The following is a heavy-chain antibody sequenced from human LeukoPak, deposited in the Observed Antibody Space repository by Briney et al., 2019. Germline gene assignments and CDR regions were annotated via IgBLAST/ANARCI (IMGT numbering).Heavy chain of an antibody. Sequence: PSETLSLTCTVSGGSISSNYWSWIRQPPGKGLEWIAYIYYSGITNYNPSLKSRVTISVDTSKNQFSLKLSSVTAADTAVYYCARDQYGDYDFDYWGQGTLVTVSS. J-gene: IGHJ4*02. CDR2: IYYSGIT. D-gene: IGHD4-17*01. CDR3: ARDQYGDYDFDY. CDR1: GGSISSNY. V-gene: IGHV4-59*01.